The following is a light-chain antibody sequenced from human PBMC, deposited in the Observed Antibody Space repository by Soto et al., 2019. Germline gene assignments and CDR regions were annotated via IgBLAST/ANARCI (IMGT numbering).Light chain of an antibody. J-gene: IGKJ5*01. Sequence: VMTQTPLSLSVAPVQPASLSWKASHTLLHITGETFLFWYLQKPGQSPQLLIYEVSTRVSGVPDRFSGSGSGTDFTLEISRVETDDVGIYYCMQSTQLPPTFGQGTRLEIK. CDR1: HTLLHITGETF. CDR3: MQSTQLPPT. V-gene: IGKV2D-29*02. CDR2: EVS.